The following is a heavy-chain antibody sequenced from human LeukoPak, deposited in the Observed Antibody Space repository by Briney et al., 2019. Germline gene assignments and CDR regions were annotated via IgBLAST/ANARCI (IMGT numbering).Heavy chain of an antibody. Sequence: ASVKVSCKASGYTFTSYDINWVRQATGQGLEWLGWMNPNSGNTGYAQKFQGRVTITRHTSISTAYMELSSLRSEDTAVYYCARAVRGVVVVPAANYYYYMDVWGKGTTVTVSS. CDR2: MNPNSGNT. CDR3: ARAVRGVVVVPAANYYYYMDV. D-gene: IGHD2-2*01. J-gene: IGHJ6*03. CDR1: GYTFTSYD. V-gene: IGHV1-8*01.